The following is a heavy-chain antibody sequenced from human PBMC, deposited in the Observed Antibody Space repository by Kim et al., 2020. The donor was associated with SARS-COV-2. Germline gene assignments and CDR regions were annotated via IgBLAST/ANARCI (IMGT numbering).Heavy chain of an antibody. J-gene: IGHJ4*02. V-gene: IGHV3-11*06. CDR3: AKYYYASSGYYRYFDY. Sequence: DSVKGRFPISRDDAKNSLYLQMNSLGAEDTAVYYCAKYYYASSGYYRYFDYWGQGTLVTVSS. D-gene: IGHD3-22*01.